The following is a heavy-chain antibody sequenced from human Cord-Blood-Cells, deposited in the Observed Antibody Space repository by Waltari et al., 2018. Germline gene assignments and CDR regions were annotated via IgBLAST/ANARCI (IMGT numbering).Heavy chain of an antibody. D-gene: IGHD3-3*01. CDR2: INPNSGGT. CDR1: GYTFTASS. J-gene: IGHJ4*02. V-gene: IGHV1-2*04. Sequence: QVQLVQSGAEVKKPGAPVKVSCTASGYTFTASSMYCVRQAPGQGLEWMGWINPNSGGTNYAQKFQGWVTMTRDTSISTAYMELSRLRSDDTAVYYCARDFWSGYYDYWGQGTLVTVSS. CDR3: ARDFWSGYYDY.